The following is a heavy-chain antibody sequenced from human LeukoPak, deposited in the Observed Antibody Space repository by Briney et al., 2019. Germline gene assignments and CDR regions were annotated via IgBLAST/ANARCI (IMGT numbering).Heavy chain of an antibody. CDR2: IYTSGST. Sequence: PSQTLSLTCTVSGGSISSGSYYWSWIRQPAGKGLEWIGRIYTSGSTNYNPSLKSRVTISVDTSKNQFSLKLSSVTAADTAVYYCARGGRDGYRAVDYWGQGTLVTVSS. CDR3: ARGGRDGYRAVDY. CDR1: GGSISSGSYY. D-gene: IGHD5-24*01. V-gene: IGHV4-61*02. J-gene: IGHJ4*02.